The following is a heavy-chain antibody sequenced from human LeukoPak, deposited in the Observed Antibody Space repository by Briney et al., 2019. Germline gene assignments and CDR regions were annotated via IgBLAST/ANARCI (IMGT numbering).Heavy chain of an antibody. CDR2: INPKIGGT. V-gene: IGHV1-2*02. D-gene: IGHD3-10*01. CDR3: AREIGSGSFLDN. J-gene: IGHJ4*02. Sequence: ASVKVSCKTSGYIFTGYYIYWVRQAPGQGLEWMGWINPKIGGTNYAQKFQGRVTMTRDTSISTAYMELSRLRSDDTAVYYCAREIGSGSFLDNWGQGTLVTVSS. CDR1: GYIFTGYY.